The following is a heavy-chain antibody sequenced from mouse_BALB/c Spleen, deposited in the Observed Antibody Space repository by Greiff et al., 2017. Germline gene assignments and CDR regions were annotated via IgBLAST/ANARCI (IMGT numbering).Heavy chain of an antibody. CDR3: ARYYDGYYDAMDY. Sequence: EVKLQESGPELVKPGASVKISCKASGYSFTGYFMNWVMQSHGKSLEWIGRINPYNGDTFYNQKFKGKATLTVDKSSSTAHMELRSLASEDSAVYYCARYYDGYYDAMDYWGQGTSVTVSS. CDR1: GYSFTGYF. J-gene: IGHJ4*01. V-gene: IGHV1-20*02. CDR2: INPYNGDT. D-gene: IGHD2-3*01.